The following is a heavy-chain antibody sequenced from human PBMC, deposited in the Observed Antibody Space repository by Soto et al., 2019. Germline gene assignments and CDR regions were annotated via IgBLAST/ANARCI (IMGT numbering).Heavy chain of an antibody. CDR3: ARVTTSYYGPGALDY. Sequence: PGGSLRLSCAASGFTFSGYAMRWVRQAPGKGLEWVSVIHGGGNSAYYADSVKGRFTISRDNSKNTLYLQMSSLRGEVTAVYYCARVTTSYYGPGALDYWGPGTLVTVSS. D-gene: IGHD3-10*01. V-gene: IGHV3-23*01. CDR2: IHGGGNSA. CDR1: GFTFSGYA. J-gene: IGHJ4*02.